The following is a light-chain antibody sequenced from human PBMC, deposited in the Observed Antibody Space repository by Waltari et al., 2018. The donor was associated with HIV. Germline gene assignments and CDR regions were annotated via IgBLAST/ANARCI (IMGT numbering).Light chain of an antibody. Sequence: QAVVTQEPSLTVSPGGTVTLTCASSTGAVTSGHCPSWFQRRPGQAPKTLLYDTSNRHSWTPARFSGSLLGGKAALTVSGAQFEDEADYFCLLSFNGVVVFGGGTSLTVL. J-gene: IGLJ2*01. V-gene: IGLV7-46*01. CDR2: DTS. CDR1: TGAVTSGHC. CDR3: LLSFNGVVV.